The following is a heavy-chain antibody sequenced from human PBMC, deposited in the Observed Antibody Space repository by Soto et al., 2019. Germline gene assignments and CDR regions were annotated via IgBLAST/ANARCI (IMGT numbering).Heavy chain of an antibody. V-gene: IGHV4-59*01. D-gene: IGHD3-3*01. CDR2: IYYSGST. J-gene: IGHJ4*01. CDR1: GGSINSYF. Sequence: QVQLQESGPGLVKPSETLSLTCTVSGGSINSYFWSWIRQPPGKGLEWIGYIYYSGSTNHNPSLKSRVTISVDTSKNQFSLKLSSVTAADTAVYYCARVLRFLEEAYWGHGTLVTVSS. CDR3: ARVLRFLEEAY.